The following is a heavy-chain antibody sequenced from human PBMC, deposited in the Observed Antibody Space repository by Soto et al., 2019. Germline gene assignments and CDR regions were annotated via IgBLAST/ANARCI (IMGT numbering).Heavy chain of an antibody. D-gene: IGHD3-10*01. CDR3: ARSEGLVGFGELGGYYYYYYGMDV. CDR1: GGSISSYY. V-gene: IGHV4-59*01. J-gene: IGHJ6*02. Sequence: SETLSLTCTVSGGSISSYYWSWIRQPAGKGLEWIGYIYYSGSTNYNPSLKSRVTISVDTSKNQFSLKLSSVTAADTAVYYCARSEGLVGFGELGGYYYYYYGMDVWGQGTTVTVSS. CDR2: IYYSGST.